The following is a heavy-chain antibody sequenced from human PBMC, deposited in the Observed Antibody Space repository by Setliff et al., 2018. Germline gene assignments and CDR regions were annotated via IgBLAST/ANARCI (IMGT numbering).Heavy chain of an antibody. CDR2: IHASGSP. J-gene: IGHJ4*02. CDR3: ARDNTMVGATDY. D-gene: IGHD1-26*01. CDR1: GDSITSGSVY. Sequence: SETLSLTCTVSGDSITSGSVYWSWIRQPAGKKLEWIGRIHASGSPDYNPSLKSRVTISVDTSKNQFSLRLRSVTAADTAVYFCARDNTMVGATDYWGLGTLVTSPQ. V-gene: IGHV4-61*02.